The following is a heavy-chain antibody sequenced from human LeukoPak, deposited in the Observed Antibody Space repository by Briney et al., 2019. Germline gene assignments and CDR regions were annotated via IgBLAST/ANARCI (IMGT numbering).Heavy chain of an antibody. CDR2: SSSSGSSI. Sequence: GGSLRLPCAASGFTFSDYHMSWIRQAPGKGLEWVSYSSSSGSSIYYADSVRGRFTISRDNAKNSLHLQMNSLRAEDTAVYYCARGSLYAFDIWGQGTTVTVSS. CDR1: GFTFSDYH. J-gene: IGHJ3*02. V-gene: IGHV3-11*01. CDR3: ARGSLYAFDI.